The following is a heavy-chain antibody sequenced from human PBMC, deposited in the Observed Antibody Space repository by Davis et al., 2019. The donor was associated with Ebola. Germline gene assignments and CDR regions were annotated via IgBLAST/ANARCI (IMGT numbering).Heavy chain of an antibody. CDR1: GYSFTSYG. CDR3: ARADPGDPEDY. V-gene: IGHV1-18*01. J-gene: IGHJ4*02. CDR2: ISGYNGKT. Sequence: ASVKVSCKASGYSFTSYGINWVRQAPGQGLEWMGWISGYNGKTDYAQIVQGRVSMTVDTSTSTAYMELRSLRSDDTALYFCARADPGDPEDYWGQGTVVTVSS.